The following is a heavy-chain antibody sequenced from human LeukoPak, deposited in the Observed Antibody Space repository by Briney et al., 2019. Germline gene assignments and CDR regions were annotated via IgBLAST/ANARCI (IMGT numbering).Heavy chain of an antibody. CDR3: AKGATPKGYYYYMDV. CDR2: ISWDGGST. J-gene: IGHJ6*03. CDR1: GFTFDDYT. Sequence: GGSLRLSCAASGFTFDDYTMHWVRQAPGKGLEWVSLISWDGGSTYYADSVKGRFTISRDNSKNSLYLQMNSLRTEDTALYYCAKGATPKGYYYYMDVWGKGTTVTVSS. V-gene: IGHV3-43*01. D-gene: IGHD1-26*01.